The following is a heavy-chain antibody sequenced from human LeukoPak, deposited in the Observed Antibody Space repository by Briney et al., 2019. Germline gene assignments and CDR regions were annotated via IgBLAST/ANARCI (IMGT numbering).Heavy chain of an antibody. D-gene: IGHD4-23*01. CDR1: GFTFSDYY. V-gene: IGHV3-11*04. Sequence: GPLRPSFSAPGFTFSDYYMSWIRQAPGKGLGGGSYNSRSNSHIYYADAAKGRFTISRDNAKNSLYLQMNSLRAEDTAVYYCARDGNGYYYMDVWGKGTTVTVSS. CDR3: ARDGNGYYYMDV. J-gene: IGHJ6*03. CDR2: NSRSNSHI.